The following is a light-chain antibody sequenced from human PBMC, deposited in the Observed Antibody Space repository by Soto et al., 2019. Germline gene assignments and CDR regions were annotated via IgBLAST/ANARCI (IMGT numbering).Light chain of an antibody. CDR3: QQYNTYSFT. J-gene: IGKJ3*01. CDR2: KAS. Sequence: DIQMTQSPSTLSVSVGDRDTITCRASQNINNWLAWYQQKPGKAPKLLIYKASTLESGVPSRFSGSGFGTEFTLTISSLQPDDFATYYCQQYNTYSFTFGPGAKVDIK. CDR1: QNINNW. V-gene: IGKV1-5*03.